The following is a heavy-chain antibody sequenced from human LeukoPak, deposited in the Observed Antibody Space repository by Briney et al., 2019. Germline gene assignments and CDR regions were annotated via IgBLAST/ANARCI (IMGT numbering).Heavy chain of an antibody. D-gene: IGHD3-10*01. J-gene: IGHJ4*02. CDR1: GFTVSINY. Sequence: GGSLRLSCAASGFTVSINYMSWVRQAPGKGLEGVSVIYSGGSTYYADSVKGRFTISRHNSKNTLYLQMNSLRAEDTAVYYCARDRGRLWLGAFDYWGQGTLVTVSS. CDR3: ARDRGRLWLGAFDY. V-gene: IGHV3-53*04. CDR2: IYSGGST.